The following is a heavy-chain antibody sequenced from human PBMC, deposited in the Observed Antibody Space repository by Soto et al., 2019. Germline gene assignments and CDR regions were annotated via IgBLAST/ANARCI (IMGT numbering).Heavy chain of an antibody. V-gene: IGHV4-30-4*01. CDR2: IYYSGST. D-gene: IGHD2-2*02. J-gene: IGHJ6*02. CDR3: ARAAQLLYDLYYSYYTLDV. CDR1: SGSVSSGDYY. Sequence: SETLSLTCTVSSGSVSSGDYYWSWIRQPPGRGLEWIGYIYYSGSTYYNPSLKSRVSISLDTSKTQFSLRLSSVTAADTAVYYCARAAQLLYDLYYSYYTLDVWGQGTTVTVSS.